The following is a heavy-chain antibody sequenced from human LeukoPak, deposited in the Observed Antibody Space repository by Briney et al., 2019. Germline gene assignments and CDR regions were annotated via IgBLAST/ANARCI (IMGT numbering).Heavy chain of an antibody. CDR3: TAGNCNYQSFDY. CDR1: GGSISSYY. V-gene: IGHV4-59*01. D-gene: IGHD1-7*01. Sequence: PSQTLSPTCTVSGGSISSYYWSWIRQPPGKGLEWIGYIYYSGSTNYNPSLKSRLTISVDTSKNQFSLKLSSVTAADTAVYYCTAGNCNYQSFDYWGQGTLVTVSS. CDR2: IYYSGST. J-gene: IGHJ4*02.